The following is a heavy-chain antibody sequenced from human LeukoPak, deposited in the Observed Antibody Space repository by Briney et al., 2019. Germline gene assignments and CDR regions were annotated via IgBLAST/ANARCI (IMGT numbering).Heavy chain of an antibody. CDR3: ASVSGAYNWFDP. Sequence: SATLSLTCTVSGGSISRSSYYWGWIRQPPGKGLEWIGSIYYSGSTYYNPSLKSRVTISVDTSKNQFSLKLSSVTAADTAVYYCASVSGAYNWFDPWGEGTLVTVSS. CDR2: IYYSGST. V-gene: IGHV4-39*01. J-gene: IGHJ5*02. CDR1: GGSISRSSYY. D-gene: IGHD1-26*01.